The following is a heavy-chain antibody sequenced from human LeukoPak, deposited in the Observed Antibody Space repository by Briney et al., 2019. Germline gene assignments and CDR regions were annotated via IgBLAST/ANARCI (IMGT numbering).Heavy chain of an antibody. D-gene: IGHD6-19*01. CDR3: AREGGPYSSTLRGC. CDR2: MYASGTT. V-gene: IGHV3-53*01. J-gene: IGHJ4*02. CDR1: GFTVIGNY. Sequence: PGGSLRLSCVVSGFTVIGNYMSWVRQAPGKGLEWVSIMYASGTTDYADSVKGRFTISRDNSKNTLYLQMSSLRVEDTAVYYCAREGGPYSSTLRGCWGQGTLVTVSS.